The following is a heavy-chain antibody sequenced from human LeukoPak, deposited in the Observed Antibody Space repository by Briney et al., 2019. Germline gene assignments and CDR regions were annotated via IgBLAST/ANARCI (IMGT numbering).Heavy chain of an antibody. J-gene: IGHJ4*02. Sequence: SETLSLTCTVSGAFISSYYWSWIRQPPGKGLEWIAYIRSSGSTNYNPSLKSRVTISVDTSKNQFSLNMNSVTAADTAMYYCARHEDGGTYPLNYWGQGTLVTVSS. V-gene: IGHV4-59*08. D-gene: IGHD4-23*01. CDR1: GAFISSYY. CDR2: IRSSGST. CDR3: ARHEDGGTYPLNY.